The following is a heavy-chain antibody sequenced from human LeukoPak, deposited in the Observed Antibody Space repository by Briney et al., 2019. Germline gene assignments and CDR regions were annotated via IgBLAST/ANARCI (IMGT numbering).Heavy chain of an antibody. CDR1: GVSFSGYY. V-gene: IGHV4-34*01. D-gene: IGHD6-19*01. CDR2: INHSGST. Sequence: TETLSLTCAVYGVSFSGYYWSWIRQPPGKGLEWIGEINHSGSTNYNPSLKSRVTISVDTSKNQFSLKLSSVTAADTAVYYCARGLTAVASYFDYWGQGTLVTVSS. CDR3: ARGLTAVASYFDY. J-gene: IGHJ4*02.